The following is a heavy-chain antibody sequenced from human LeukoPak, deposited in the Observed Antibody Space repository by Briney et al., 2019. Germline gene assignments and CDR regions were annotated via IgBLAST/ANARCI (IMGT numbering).Heavy chain of an antibody. CDR1: GGSFSGYY. V-gene: IGHV4-59*10. D-gene: IGHD3-10*01. J-gene: IGHJ5*02. CDR3: ARGGTMVRGVIRRDWFDP. Sequence: SETLSLTCAVYGGSFSGYYWSWIRQPAGKGLEWIGRIYTSGSTNYNPSLKSRVTISVDTSKNQFSLKLSSVTAADTAVYYCARGGTMVRGVIRRDWFDPWGQGTLVTVSS. CDR2: IYTSGST.